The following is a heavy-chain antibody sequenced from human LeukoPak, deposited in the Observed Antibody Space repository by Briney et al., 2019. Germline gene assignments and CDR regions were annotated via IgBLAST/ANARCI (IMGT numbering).Heavy chain of an antibody. CDR3: ARARLVGATTYFDY. CDR2: INPSGGST. CDR1: GYTFTRYY. Sequence: GASVRVSCKASGYTFTRYYMHWVRQAPGEGGEWMGIINPSGGSTSYAQKFQGRVTMTRDMSTSTVYMELSSLRSEDTPVYYCARARLVGATTYFDYSGQGTLVTVSS. D-gene: IGHD1-26*01. V-gene: IGHV1-46*01. J-gene: IGHJ4*02.